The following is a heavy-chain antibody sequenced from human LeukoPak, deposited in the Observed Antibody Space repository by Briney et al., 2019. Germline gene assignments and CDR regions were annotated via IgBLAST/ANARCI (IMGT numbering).Heavy chain of an antibody. CDR2: IYYSGST. D-gene: IGHD2-2*01. CDR1: GGSISSGGYY. V-gene: IGHV4-31*03. Sequence: PSETLSLTCTVSGGSISSGGYYWSWIRQHPGKGLEWIGYIYYSGSTYYNPSLKSRVTISVDTSKNQFSLKLSSVTAADTAVYYCAGSVVVPAAPLLDAFDIWGQGTMVTVSS. J-gene: IGHJ3*02. CDR3: AGSVVVPAAPLLDAFDI.